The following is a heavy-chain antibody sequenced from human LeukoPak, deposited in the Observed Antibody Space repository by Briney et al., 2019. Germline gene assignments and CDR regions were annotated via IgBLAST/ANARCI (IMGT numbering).Heavy chain of an antibody. CDR1: GGSLTSTSHY. D-gene: IGHD2-2*01. CDR2: IYSSGST. Sequence: SETLSLSCTVSGGSLTSTSHYWDWVRQPPGTGLEWLGSIYSSGSTYYNPSLKSRVTISVDTSKNQFSLKLSSVTAADTAVYYCAGDLGYCSSTRCSPWGQGTLVTVSS. V-gene: IGHV4-39*01. J-gene: IGHJ5*02. CDR3: AGDLGYCSSTRCSP.